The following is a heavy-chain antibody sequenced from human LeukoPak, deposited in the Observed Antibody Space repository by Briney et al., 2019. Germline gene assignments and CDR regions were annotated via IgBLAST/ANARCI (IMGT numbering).Heavy chain of an antibody. Sequence: PGGSLRLSCAVSGFTFSSYSMNWVRQAPGRGLEWVSSISSSSSYIYYADSVKGRFTISRDNAKNSLYLQMNSLRAEDTAVYYCARDLEVVGNNNCDYWGQGTLVTVSS. V-gene: IGHV3-21*01. CDR1: GFTFSSYS. D-gene: IGHD6-19*01. CDR3: ARDLEVVGNNNCDY. CDR2: ISSSSSYI. J-gene: IGHJ4*02.